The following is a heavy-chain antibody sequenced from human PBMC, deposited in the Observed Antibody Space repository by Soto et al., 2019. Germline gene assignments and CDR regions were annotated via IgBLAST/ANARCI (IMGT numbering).Heavy chain of an antibody. CDR2: INAGNGNT. Sequence: SVKVSCKASGYTFTSYAMHWVRQAPGQRLEWMGWINAGNGNTKYSQKFQGRVTITRDTSASTAYMELSSLRSEDTAVYYCARVPAAITYYYGMDVWGQGTTVTVSS. V-gene: IGHV1-3*01. J-gene: IGHJ6*02. D-gene: IGHD2-2*02. CDR3: ARVPAAITYYYGMDV. CDR1: GYTFTSYA.